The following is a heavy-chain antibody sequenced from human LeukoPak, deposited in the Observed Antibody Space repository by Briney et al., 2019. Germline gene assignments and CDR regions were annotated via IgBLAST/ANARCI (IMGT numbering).Heavy chain of an antibody. CDR2: VYYFART. CDR3: AKLGSPRAY. CDR1: GGSIGTYY. V-gene: IGHV4-59*01. D-gene: IGHD1-26*01. Sequence: AKTLSLTCTVSGGSIGTYYWSWIRQPPGKGLEWIGYVYYFARTDYNPSLESRATISVDASKNQFSLKVRSVTAQDTAVYYCAKLGSPRAYWGQGILVTVSS. J-gene: IGHJ4*02.